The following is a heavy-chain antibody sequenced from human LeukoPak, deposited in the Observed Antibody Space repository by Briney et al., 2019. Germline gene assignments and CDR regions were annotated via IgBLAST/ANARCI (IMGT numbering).Heavy chain of an antibody. Sequence: GGSLRLSRAASEFTFSDYYMSWIRQAPGKGLEWVSFISATGSSTYYADSVKGRFTISRDNSKNSLYLRMNSLRAEDTAVYYCATVRGYYDSSGPYYFNYWGRGTLVTVSS. D-gene: IGHD3-22*01. J-gene: IGHJ4*02. CDR1: EFTFSDYY. CDR3: ATVRGYYDSSGPYYFNY. V-gene: IGHV3-11*04. CDR2: ISATGSST.